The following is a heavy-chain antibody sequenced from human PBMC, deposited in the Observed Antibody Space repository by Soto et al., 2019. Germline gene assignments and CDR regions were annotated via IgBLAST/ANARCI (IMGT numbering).Heavy chain of an antibody. V-gene: IGHV3-23*01. J-gene: IGHJ4*02. Sequence: EVQLLQSGGGLVQPGGSLELSCAASGFTFTSYGMSWVRQAPGKGLEWVSAVGSGDNTFYADSAKGRFTISRDNFKNTLYLLMNSLRADDTAVYYCAKEAVAAPWDLRFDYWGQGALVTVSS. CDR3: AKEAVAAPWDLRFDY. CDR2: VGSGDNT. D-gene: IGHD6-19*01. CDR1: GFTFTSYG.